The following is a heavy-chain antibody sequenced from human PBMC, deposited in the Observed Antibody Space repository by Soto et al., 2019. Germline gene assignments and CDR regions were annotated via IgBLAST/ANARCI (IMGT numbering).Heavy chain of an antibody. CDR1: GFTFSSYA. Sequence: GGSLRLSCAASGFTFSSYAMSWVRQAPGKGLEWVSAISGSGGSTYYADSVKGRFTISRDNSKNTLYPQMNSLRAEDTAVYYCAKSLYGSSWYHDAFDIWGQGTMVTVSS. D-gene: IGHD6-13*01. CDR3: AKSLYGSSWYHDAFDI. CDR2: ISGSGGST. J-gene: IGHJ3*02. V-gene: IGHV3-23*01.